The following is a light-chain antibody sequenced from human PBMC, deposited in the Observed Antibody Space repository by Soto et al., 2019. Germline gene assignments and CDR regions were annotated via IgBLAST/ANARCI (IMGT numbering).Light chain of an antibody. CDR1: QDIRNY. CDR3: QQYDNVPT. J-gene: IGKJ1*01. V-gene: IGKV1-33*01. Sequence: DIPMTQSPSSLSASVGDRVTITCQASQDIRNYLNWYQQKSGKAPKLLIYDASNLERGVPSRFSGSGSGTDFTFTISSLQPEDIATYYCQQYDNVPTFGQGTKVELK. CDR2: DAS.